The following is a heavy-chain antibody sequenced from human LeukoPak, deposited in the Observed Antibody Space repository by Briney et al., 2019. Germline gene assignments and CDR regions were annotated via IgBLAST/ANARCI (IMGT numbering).Heavy chain of an antibody. Sequence: EGSLRLSCAASGFTFSSYAMHWVRQAPGKGLEWVAVISYDGSNKYYADSVKGRFTISRDNSKNTLYLQMNSLRAEDTAVYYCARDPGRETLDYWGQGTLVTVSS. D-gene: IGHD1-26*01. CDR2: ISYDGSNK. CDR1: GFTFSSYA. J-gene: IGHJ4*02. CDR3: ARDPGRETLDY. V-gene: IGHV3-30-3*01.